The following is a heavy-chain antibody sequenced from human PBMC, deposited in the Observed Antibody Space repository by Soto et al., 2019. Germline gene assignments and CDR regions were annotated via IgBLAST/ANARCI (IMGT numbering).Heavy chain of an antibody. J-gene: IGHJ4*02. CDR2: ISGSDGRT. CDR3: AKGVSQYTPLALFDY. Sequence: GWSLSLSCASSVFTFISYAMSWVRQAPGKGLEWVSTISGSDGRTYSTDSVKGRFTISRDNSRNTAYLQMNSLRAEDTAVYYCAKGVSQYTPLALFDYWGRGTLVTVSS. D-gene: IGHD5-18*01. CDR1: VFTFISYA. V-gene: IGHV3-23*01.